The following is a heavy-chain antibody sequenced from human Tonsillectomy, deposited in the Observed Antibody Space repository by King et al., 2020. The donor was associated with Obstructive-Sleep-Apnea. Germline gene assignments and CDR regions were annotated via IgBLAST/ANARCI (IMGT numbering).Heavy chain of an antibody. J-gene: IGHJ4*02. CDR1: GYRFTSYW. CDR3: ARRYYYGSGSSYFDY. D-gene: IGHD3-10*01. CDR2: IYPGDSDT. V-gene: IGHV5-51*01. Sequence: VQLVESGAEVKKPGESLKISCKGSGYRFTSYWIGWVRQMPGKGLEWMGIIYPGDSDTRYSPSFQGQVTISADKSISTAYLQWSSLKASDTAMYYCARRYYYGSGSSYFDYWGQGTLVTVSS.